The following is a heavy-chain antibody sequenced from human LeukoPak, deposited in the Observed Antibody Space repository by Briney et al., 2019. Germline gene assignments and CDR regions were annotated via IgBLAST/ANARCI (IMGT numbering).Heavy chain of an antibody. J-gene: IGHJ4*02. V-gene: IGHV4-30-4*08. CDR1: GGSVSSADSH. CDR3: VRVRTGTSCYDY. Sequence: SQPLSLTCTVSGGSVSSADSHWSWIRQPPGKGLEWIGYISYSGSTSYNPSLGSRVIISLDTSQNQFSLKLNSVTAADTAVYYGVRVRTGTSCYDYWGQGTLVTVSS. CDR2: ISYSGST. D-gene: IGHD2-2*01.